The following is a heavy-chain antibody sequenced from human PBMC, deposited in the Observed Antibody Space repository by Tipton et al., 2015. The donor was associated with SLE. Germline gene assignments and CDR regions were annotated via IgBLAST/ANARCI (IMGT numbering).Heavy chain of an antibody. Sequence: SLRLSCAASGFNFSSYAMNWVRQAPGKGLEWVSGISGSGGSTDYADSVKGRFTISRDNSKNTLYLQMNSLRAEDTAVYYCAKDTSPSGSYDFDYWGQGTLVTVSS. D-gene: IGHD1-26*01. J-gene: IGHJ4*02. V-gene: IGHV3-23*01. CDR3: AKDTSPSGSYDFDY. CDR2: ISGSGGST. CDR1: GFNFSSYA.